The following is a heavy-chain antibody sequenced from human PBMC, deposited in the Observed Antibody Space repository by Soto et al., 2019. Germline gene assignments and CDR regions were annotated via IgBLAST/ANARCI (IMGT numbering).Heavy chain of an antibody. V-gene: IGHV5-51*01. CDR1: GYTFTKYW. D-gene: IGHD3-9*01. Sequence: PGESLKISCQASGYTFTKYWVGWVRQMPGKGLEWMGIIYPDDSDTRYSPSFQGHVTISADKSISTAYLQWSSLKASDSATYYCARRDMLTGYVYFDYWGQGTQVTVAS. CDR2: IYPDDSDT. CDR3: ARRDMLTGYVYFDY. J-gene: IGHJ4*02.